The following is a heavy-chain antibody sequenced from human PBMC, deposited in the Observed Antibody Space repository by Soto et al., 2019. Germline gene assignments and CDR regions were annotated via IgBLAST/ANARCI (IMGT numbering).Heavy chain of an antibody. D-gene: IGHD6-19*01. CDR3: ARERIAVAGDAFDI. V-gene: IGHV4-59*01. CDR2: IYYSGST. J-gene: IGHJ3*02. CDR1: GGSISRYY. Sequence: SETLSLTCTVSGGSISRYYWSWIRQPPGKGLEWIGYIYYSGSTNYNPSLKSRVTISVDTSKNQFSLKLSSVTAADTAVYYCARERIAVAGDAFDIWGQGTMVTVS.